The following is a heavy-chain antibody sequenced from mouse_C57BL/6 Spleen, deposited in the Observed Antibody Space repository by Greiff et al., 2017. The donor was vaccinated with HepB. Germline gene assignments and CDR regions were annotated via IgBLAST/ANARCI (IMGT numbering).Heavy chain of an antibody. J-gene: IGHJ2*01. Sequence: VQLKQSGPELVKPGASVKMSCKASGYTFTDYNMHWVKQSHGKSLEWIGYINPNNGGTSYNQKFKGKATLTVNKSSSTAYMELRSLTSEDSAVYYCAYYYGSSEGFFDYWGQGTTLTVSS. V-gene: IGHV1-22*01. CDR3: AYYYGSSEGFFDY. CDR2: INPNNGGT. CDR1: GYTFTDYN. D-gene: IGHD1-1*01.